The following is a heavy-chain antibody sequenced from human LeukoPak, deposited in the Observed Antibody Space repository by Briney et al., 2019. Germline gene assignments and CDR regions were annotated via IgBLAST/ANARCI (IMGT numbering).Heavy chain of an antibody. V-gene: IGHV3-23*01. CDR1: GFTFSTYT. J-gene: IGHJ4*02. D-gene: IGHD2-15*01. CDR2: IGSSGGGI. Sequence: GGSLRLSCAASGFTFSTYTMYWVRHPPGKRLEWVSIIGSSGGGIHYADSVKGRFTISRDNSKNTLYLQMSSLRVEDTAVYYCAKRGSSETRWYPFDYWGQGTLVTVSS. CDR3: AKRGSSETRWYPFDY.